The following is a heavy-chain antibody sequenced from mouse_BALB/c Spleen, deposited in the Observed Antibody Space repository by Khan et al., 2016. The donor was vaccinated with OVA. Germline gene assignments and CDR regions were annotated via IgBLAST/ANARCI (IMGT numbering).Heavy chain of an antibody. V-gene: IGHV1-62-2*01. CDR3: ARHGRYGNLFDY. Sequence: QVQLKESGAELVKPGASVKLSCKASGYMFTEYIIHWVKQRSGQGLEWIGWFYPGTGSIKNNEKFKDKVTLTADISSSTVYMELSSLTSEDSAVYCCARHGRYGNLFDYWGQGTTLTVSS. D-gene: IGHD2-1*01. J-gene: IGHJ2*01. CDR1: GYMFTEYI. CDR2: FYPGTGSI.